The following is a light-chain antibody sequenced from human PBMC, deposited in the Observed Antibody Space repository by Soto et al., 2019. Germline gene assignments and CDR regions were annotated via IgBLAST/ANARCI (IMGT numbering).Light chain of an antibody. CDR3: CSYAGLYTYV. CDR1: SSDVGGYNY. J-gene: IGLJ1*01. CDR2: DVT. V-gene: IGLV2-11*01. Sequence: QSALTQPRSVSGSPGQSVTISCTGTSSDVGGYNYVSWYQQHPGKAPKIMIYDVTKRPSGVPDRFSGSKSGNTASLTISWLQADDEADYNCCSYAGLYTYVFGSGTKVTVL.